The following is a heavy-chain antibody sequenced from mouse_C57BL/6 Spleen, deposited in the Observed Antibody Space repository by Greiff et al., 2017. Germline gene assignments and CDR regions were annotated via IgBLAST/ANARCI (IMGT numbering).Heavy chain of an antibody. J-gene: IGHJ3*01. CDR3: ARGGGIYDGYFAY. Sequence: EVKLVESGPGLVKPSQSLSLTCSVTGYSITSGYYWNWIRQFPGNKLEWMGYISYDGSNNYKPSLKNRISITRDTSKNQFFLKLNSVTTEDTATYYCARGGGIYDGYFAYWGQGTLVTVSA. CDR1: GYSITSGYY. V-gene: IGHV3-6*01. CDR2: ISYDGSN. D-gene: IGHD2-3*01.